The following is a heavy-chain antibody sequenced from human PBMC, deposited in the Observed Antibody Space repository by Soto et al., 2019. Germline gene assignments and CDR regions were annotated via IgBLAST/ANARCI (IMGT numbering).Heavy chain of an antibody. CDR2: IYYSGST. CDR3: ARGNYYDSSGYGSFDY. CDR1: GGSISSGGYY. D-gene: IGHD3-22*01. J-gene: IGHJ4*01. V-gene: IGHV4-31*03. Sequence: SETLSLTCTVSGGSISSGGYYWSWIRQHPGKGLEWIGYIYYSGSTYYNPSLRSRVTISVDTSKNQFSLKLSSVTAADTAVYYCARGNYYDSSGYGSFDYWGHGTLVTVSS.